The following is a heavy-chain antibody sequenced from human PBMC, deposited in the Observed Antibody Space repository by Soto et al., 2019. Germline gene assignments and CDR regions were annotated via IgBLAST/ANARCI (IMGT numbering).Heavy chain of an antibody. CDR1: GFSFSGFA. CDR2: TSYDGSSE. J-gene: IGHJ4*02. V-gene: IGHV3-30-3*01. Sequence: QVQLVESGGGVVQPGRSLRLSCVASGFSFSGFAMQWVRQAPGKGLEWVAVTSYDGSSEKYADSVKGRFTISRDNSKNTMYLQMNSLRAEDTAVDYCVRDPSSVTTRRLDYWGQGTLVTVSS. CDR3: VRDPSSVTTRRLDY. D-gene: IGHD1-1*01.